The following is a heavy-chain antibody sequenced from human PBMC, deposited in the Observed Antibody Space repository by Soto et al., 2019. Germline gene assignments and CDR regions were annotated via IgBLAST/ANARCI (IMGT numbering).Heavy chain of an antibody. CDR2: ISSSSSTI. V-gene: IGHV3-48*01. CDR3: ASDQWIQLWDNWYFDL. Sequence: EVQLVESGGGLVQPGGSLRLSCAASGFTFSSYSMNWVRQAPGKGLEWVSYISSSSSTIYYADSVKGRFTISRDNAKNXLYLQMNSLRAEDTAVYYCASDQWIQLWDNWYFDLWGRGTLVTVSS. D-gene: IGHD5-18*01. CDR1: GFTFSSYS. J-gene: IGHJ2*01.